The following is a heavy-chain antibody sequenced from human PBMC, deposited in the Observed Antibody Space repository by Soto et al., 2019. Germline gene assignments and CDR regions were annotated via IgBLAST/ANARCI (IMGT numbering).Heavy chain of an antibody. CDR1: WLNFDDFA. CDR3: AKGRYDFWSPYYFDS. D-gene: IGHD3-3*01. V-gene: IGHV3-9*01. Sequence: SLSISCVYAWLNFDDFAMHLVRQAPGKGLEWVSGITWNSRVLDYADSVKGRFTISRDNARNSLYLQMDSLRDEDTALYYCAKGRYDFWSPYYFDSWGQGTLVTVSS. CDR2: ITWNSRVL. J-gene: IGHJ4*02.